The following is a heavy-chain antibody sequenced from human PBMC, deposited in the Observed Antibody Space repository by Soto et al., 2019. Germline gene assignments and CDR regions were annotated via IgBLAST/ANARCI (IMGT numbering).Heavy chain of an antibody. CDR2: ITHSGST. CDR3: ARFKLRNKVTTYYLDY. Sequence: QVQLQQWGAGLLKPSETLSLTCAVYGGSFSGYYWSWISQPPGKGLEWIGEITHSGSTNYNPSLKSRVTISVDTSKIQFSMKLSTVTAAATAVYYCARFKLRNKVTTYYLDYWLQGIMVTVSS. CDR1: GGSFSGYY. J-gene: IGHJ4*02. D-gene: IGHD4-17*01. V-gene: IGHV4-34*01.